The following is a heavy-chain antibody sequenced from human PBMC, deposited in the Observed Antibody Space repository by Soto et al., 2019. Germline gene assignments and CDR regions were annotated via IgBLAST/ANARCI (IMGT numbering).Heavy chain of an antibody. CDR2: ISSSGASI. CDR1: GFTFSDCY. Sequence: PGGSLRLSCAASGFTFSDCYMSWIRQAPGKGLEWVSYISSSGASIYYADSVKGRFTISRDNAENSLSLQMNSLRAEDTAVYYCVRGGWSSSGGIDDSWGKGILVTVSS. V-gene: IGHV3-11*01. J-gene: IGHJ4*02. D-gene: IGHD6-13*01. CDR3: VRGGWSSSGGIDDS.